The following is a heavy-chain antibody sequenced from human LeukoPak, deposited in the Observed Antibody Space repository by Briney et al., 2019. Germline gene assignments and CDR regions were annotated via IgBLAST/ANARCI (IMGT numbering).Heavy chain of an antibody. Sequence: GGTLRLSCAASGFTFSSYEMNWVRQAPGKGLEWVSYISSSGSTIYYADSVKGRFTISRDNAKNSRYLQMNSRRAEDTAVYYCPRDPGIQLWLAPPPDYWGQGTLVTVSS. CDR2: ISSSGSTI. J-gene: IGHJ4*02. V-gene: IGHV3-48*03. CDR1: GFTFSSYE. CDR3: PRDPGIQLWLAPPPDY. D-gene: IGHD5-18*01.